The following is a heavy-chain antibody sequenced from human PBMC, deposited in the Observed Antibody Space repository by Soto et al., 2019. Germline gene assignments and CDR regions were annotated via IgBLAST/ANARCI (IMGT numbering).Heavy chain of an antibody. D-gene: IGHD7-27*01. CDR3: ARSRGGTGVHFDF. CDR1: GYTFTNYD. Sequence: QVQLVQSGAEVKEPGASVKVSCKASGYTFTNYDINWVRQATGQGPEWMGWMNPDSGDTGYVPNFQGRVSMTRSTSISTAYMELSDLRSEDTAVYYCARSRGGTGVHFDFWDQGTQVTVSS. V-gene: IGHV1-8*01. J-gene: IGHJ4*02. CDR2: MNPDSGDT.